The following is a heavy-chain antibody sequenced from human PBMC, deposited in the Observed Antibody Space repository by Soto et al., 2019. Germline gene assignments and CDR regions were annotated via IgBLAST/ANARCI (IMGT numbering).Heavy chain of an antibody. V-gene: IGHV1-69*02. CDR3: ARDTGYSSGWTLDY. CDR2: IIPILGIA. J-gene: IGHJ4*02. Sequence: QVQLVQSGAEVKKPGSSVKVSCKASGGTFSSYTISWVRQAPGQGLEWMGRIIPILGIANYAQKFQGRVTITADKSTSTAYMELSSLRSEDTAVYYCARDTGYSSGWTLDYWGQGTLVTVSS. D-gene: IGHD6-19*01. CDR1: GGTFSSYT.